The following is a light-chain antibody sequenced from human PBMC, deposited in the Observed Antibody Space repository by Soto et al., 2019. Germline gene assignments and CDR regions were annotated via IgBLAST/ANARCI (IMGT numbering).Light chain of an antibody. CDR3: QSYDTRLGDGV. CDR1: DSNIGAGYD. J-gene: IGLJ3*02. CDR2: SNY. Sequence: QSVLTQAPSVSGAPGQTVTISCSGSDSNIGAGYDLHWYQQLPGTAPKLLIHSNYLRASGVPDRFSASKSVTSASLAIIGLQAEDEADYYCQSYDTRLGDGVFGGGTKLTVL. V-gene: IGLV1-40*01.